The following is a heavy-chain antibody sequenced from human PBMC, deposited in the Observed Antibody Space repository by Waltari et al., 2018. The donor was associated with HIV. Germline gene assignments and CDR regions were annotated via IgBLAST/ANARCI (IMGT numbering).Heavy chain of an antibody. D-gene: IGHD2-21*02. CDR3: ARDGPHIVVVTVRTTDGFDI. J-gene: IGHJ3*02. CDR2: INPTTRTT. V-gene: IGHV1-46*01. Sequence: QVQLVQSGAEVREPGASVRLSCRASGYTFTSYYINWVRQAPGKGLEWMGIINPTTRTTNYGQNFHGRVTMTRDTSTSTVYMELRSLTSEDTAVYYCARDGPHIVVVTVRTTDGFDIWGQGTMVIVSS. CDR1: GYTFTSYY.